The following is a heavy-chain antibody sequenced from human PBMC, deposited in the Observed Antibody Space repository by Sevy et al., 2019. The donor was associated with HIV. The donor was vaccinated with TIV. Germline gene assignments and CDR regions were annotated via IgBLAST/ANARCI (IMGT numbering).Heavy chain of an antibody. J-gene: IGHJ3*01. CDR3: WKDIAIIVGDAFDL. CDR2: IGGSGGSS. D-gene: IGHD3-22*01. Sequence: GGSLRLSCAASGFPFINYAMRWVRQAPGKGLEWVSAIGGSGGSSFYADSVKGRFTISRDNSKNTLYLQMNSLRADDTAVYYYWKDIAIIVGDAFDLWGQGTLVTVSS. V-gene: IGHV3-23*01. CDR1: GFPFINYA.